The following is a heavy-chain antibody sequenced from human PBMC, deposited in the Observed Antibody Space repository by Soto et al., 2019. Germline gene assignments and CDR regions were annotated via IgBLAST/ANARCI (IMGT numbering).Heavy chain of an antibody. Sequence: QVQLVESGGGVVQPGTSLRVSCVGSGFTFRRYVIHWVHQAPGKGLEWVALTSYDGSDKYYDDSVRGRFTISRDNSRNTVYLQMDSLILEDTALYYFARWGTTGGLDVWGQGTLVSVSS. CDR1: GFTFRRYV. CDR3: ARWGTTGGLDV. D-gene: IGHD3-16*01. V-gene: IGHV3-30*19. CDR2: TSYDGSDK. J-gene: IGHJ1*01.